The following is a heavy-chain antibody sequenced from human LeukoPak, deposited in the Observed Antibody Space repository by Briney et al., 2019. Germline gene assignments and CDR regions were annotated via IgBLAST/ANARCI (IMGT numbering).Heavy chain of an antibody. J-gene: IGHJ4*02. D-gene: IGHD2-8*01. CDR3: PNTESAPPQYGFDY. CDR1: GVPFCRYG. Sequence: GGTLRLSCAASGVPFCRYGMSWVRQAPGKGREWGSAFRGCGGSTYYGDCVRGRFTISRDNPKNTLYLQVKSLRAWDTAVYYCPNTESAPPQYGFDYWGQGTLVTVSS. CDR2: FRGCGGST. V-gene: IGHV3-23*01.